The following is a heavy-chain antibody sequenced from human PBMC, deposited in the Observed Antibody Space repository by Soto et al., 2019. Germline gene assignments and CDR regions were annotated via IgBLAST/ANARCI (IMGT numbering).Heavy chain of an antibody. Sequence: GGSLRLSCAASGFMFGRYEMNWVRQAPGKGLEWVSFISSRSTIIKYADSVKGRFTISRDNAENSLYLQMDSLTAEDTGVYYCAREPPIAASGKSYFDPWGQGALVTVSS. D-gene: IGHD6-13*01. CDR2: ISSRSTII. CDR1: GFMFGRYE. V-gene: IGHV3-48*03. CDR3: AREPPIAASGKSYFDP. J-gene: IGHJ5*02.